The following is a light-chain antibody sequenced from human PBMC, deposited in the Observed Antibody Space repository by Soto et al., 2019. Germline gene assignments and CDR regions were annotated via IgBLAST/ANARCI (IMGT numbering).Light chain of an antibody. CDR1: QSVSSSY. Sequence: EIVLTQSPGTLSLSPGERATLSCRASQSVSSSYLAWYQQKPGQAPRLLIYGASSRATGIPDRFSGSGSGTDITLTISRLEPEDFAVYYCQQYGSPPYTFGQGTKLEIK. J-gene: IGKJ2*01. CDR2: GAS. V-gene: IGKV3-20*01. CDR3: QQYGSPPYT.